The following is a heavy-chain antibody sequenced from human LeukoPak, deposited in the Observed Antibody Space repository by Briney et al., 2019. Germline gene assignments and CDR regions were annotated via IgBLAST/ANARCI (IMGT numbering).Heavy chain of an antibody. V-gene: IGHV3-21*04. CDR2: ITSSSYI. J-gene: IGHJ6*02. D-gene: IGHD3-10*01. CDR1: GFTFSSYT. CDR3: ARDPIRGGYYYGMDV. Sequence: GGSLRLSCAASGFTFSSYTMTWVRQAPGKGLEWVSSITSSSYIYYADSVKGRFTISRDNAKNSLYLQMNSLRAEDTAVYYCARDPIRGGYYYGMDVWGQGTTVTVSS.